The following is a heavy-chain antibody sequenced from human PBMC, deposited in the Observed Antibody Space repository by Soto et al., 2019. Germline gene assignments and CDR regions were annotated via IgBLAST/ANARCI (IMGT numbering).Heavy chain of an antibody. CDR1: GFTFSSYS. D-gene: IGHD6-19*01. Sequence: EVQLVESGGGLVKPGGSLRLSCAASGFTFSSYSMNWVRQAPGKGLEWVSSISSSSSYIYYADSVKGRFTISRDNAKNSLYLQMNSLRAEYTAVYYCARDGIAVAGTLDYWGQGTLVTVSS. CDR3: ARDGIAVAGTLDY. V-gene: IGHV3-21*01. CDR2: ISSSSSYI. J-gene: IGHJ4*02.